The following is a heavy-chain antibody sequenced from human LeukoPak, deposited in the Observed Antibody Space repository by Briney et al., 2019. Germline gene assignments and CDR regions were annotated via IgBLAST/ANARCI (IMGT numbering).Heavy chain of an antibody. CDR3: ARDALYSSSSFDY. Sequence: GGSLRLSCAASGFTFSSYSMNWVRQAPGKGLEWVSSISSSSSYIYYADSVKGRFTTSRDNAKNSLYLQMNSLRAEDTAVYYCARDALYSSSSFDYWGQGTLVTVSS. CDR1: GFTFSSYS. J-gene: IGHJ4*02. D-gene: IGHD6-6*01. V-gene: IGHV3-21*01. CDR2: ISSSSSYI.